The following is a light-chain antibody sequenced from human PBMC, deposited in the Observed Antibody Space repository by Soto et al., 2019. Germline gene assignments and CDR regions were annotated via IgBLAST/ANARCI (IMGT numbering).Light chain of an antibody. CDR2: EAS. Sequence: DIQMTQSPSTLSGSVGDRVTITCRASQTISSWLAWYQQKPGKAPKLLIYEASTLKSGVPSRFSGSGSGTEFTLTISSLQPDDFATYYRQHYNSYSEAFGQGTKVELK. V-gene: IGKV1-5*03. J-gene: IGKJ1*01. CDR3: QHYNSYSEA. CDR1: QTISSW.